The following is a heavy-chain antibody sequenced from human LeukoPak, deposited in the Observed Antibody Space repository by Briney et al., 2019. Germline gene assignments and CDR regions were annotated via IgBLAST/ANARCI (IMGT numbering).Heavy chain of an antibody. D-gene: IGHD4-11*01. V-gene: IGHV1-24*01. J-gene: IGHJ4*02. CDR1: GFILTEVS. CDR2: FDRENDET. Sequence: ASVKLSCTVSGFILTEVSIHWLRQAPRKGPEWMGSFDRENDETIYSHNFQGRVAMTEDTSADTAYMELTSLRSDDTAVYYCVAVHYNNHGNFDFWGQGTLVTVSS. CDR3: VAVHYNNHGNFDF.